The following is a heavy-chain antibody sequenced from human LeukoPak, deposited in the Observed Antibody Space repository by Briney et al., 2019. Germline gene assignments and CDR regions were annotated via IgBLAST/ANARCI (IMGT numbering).Heavy chain of an antibody. CDR1: GYTFTSYG. CDR2: ISAYNGNT. D-gene: IGHD6-13*01. Sequence: GASVKVSCKASGYTFTSYGISWVRRAPGQGLEWMGWISAYNGNTNYAQKLQGRVTMTTDTSTSTAYMELRSLRSDDTAVYYCARVVGLTGYSSNWYSGYYYYMGVWGKGTTVTVSS. V-gene: IGHV1-18*01. CDR3: ARVVGLTGYSSNWYSGYYYYMGV. J-gene: IGHJ6*03.